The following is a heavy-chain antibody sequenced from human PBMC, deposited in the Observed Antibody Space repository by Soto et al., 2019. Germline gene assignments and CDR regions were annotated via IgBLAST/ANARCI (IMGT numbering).Heavy chain of an antibody. D-gene: IGHD3-10*01. CDR2: IYYSGST. J-gene: IGHJ6*02. Sequence: SETLSLTCTVSGGSISSSSYYWGWIRQPPGKGLEWIGSIYYSGSTYYNPSPKSRVTISVDTSKNQFSLKLSSVTAADTAVYYCARDYYGSGSSYYYYGMDVWGQGTTVTVS. V-gene: IGHV4-39*02. CDR1: GGSISSSSYY. CDR3: ARDYYGSGSSYYYYGMDV.